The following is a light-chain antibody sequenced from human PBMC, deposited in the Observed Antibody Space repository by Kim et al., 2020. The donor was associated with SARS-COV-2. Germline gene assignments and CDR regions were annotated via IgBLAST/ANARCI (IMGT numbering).Light chain of an antibody. Sequence: QSVVTQPPSASGSPGQSVTISCSGIYNYISWYQQHPGKTPKLLIYDVNKRPSGVPDRFSGSKSANTASLTVSGLQADDEADYYCSSFAASTILLFGG. CDR1: YNY. CDR2: DVN. CDR3: SSFAASTILL. J-gene: IGLJ2*01. V-gene: IGLV2-8*01.